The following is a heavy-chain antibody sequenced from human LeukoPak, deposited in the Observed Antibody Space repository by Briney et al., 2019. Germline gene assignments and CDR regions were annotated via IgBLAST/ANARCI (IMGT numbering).Heavy chain of an antibody. Sequence: GGSLRLSCAASGFTFSSYWMSWVRQAPGKGLEWVANIKQDGSEEYYVDSVKGRFSISRDNAKNSLYLQMNSLRAEDTAVYYCARDAHSYYHDSSGPFFWGQGTLVTVSS. V-gene: IGHV3-7*01. D-gene: IGHD3-22*01. CDR2: IKQDGSEE. J-gene: IGHJ4*02. CDR3: ARDAHSYYHDSSGPFF. CDR1: GFTFSSYW.